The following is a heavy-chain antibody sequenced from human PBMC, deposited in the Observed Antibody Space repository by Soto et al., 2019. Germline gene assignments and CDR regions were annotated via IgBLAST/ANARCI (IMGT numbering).Heavy chain of an antibody. CDR3: ARRLRGDGYNSLDY. V-gene: IGHV4-31*03. CDR1: GGSIRTGGYY. Sequence: QVQLQESGPGLVKPSQTLSLTCTVSGGSIRTGGYYWGWIRQHPGKGMEWIGYIYYSGRTYYNPALKRRVTISVDTSKNQFSLKRSSVTAADTAVYYCARRLRGDGYNSLDYWGQGTLVTVSS. J-gene: IGHJ4*02. CDR2: IYYSGRT. D-gene: IGHD5-12*01.